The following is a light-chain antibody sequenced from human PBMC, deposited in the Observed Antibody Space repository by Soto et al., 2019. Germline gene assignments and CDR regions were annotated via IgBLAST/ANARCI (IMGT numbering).Light chain of an antibody. V-gene: IGLV2-14*01. J-gene: IGLJ1*01. CDR3: SSYTGSSTLYV. CDR2: EVS. Sequence: QDVRTQPPSVSGSPGQSITISCTGTTSDIGGYNYVSWYQQHPGKVPKLMIFEVSNRPSGVSYRFSGSKSGNTASLTISGLQAEDDADYYCSSYTGSSTLYVFGTGTKVTVL. CDR1: TSDIGGYNY.